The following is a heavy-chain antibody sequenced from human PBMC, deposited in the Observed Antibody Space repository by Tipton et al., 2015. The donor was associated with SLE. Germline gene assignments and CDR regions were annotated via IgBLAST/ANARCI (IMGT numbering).Heavy chain of an antibody. CDR2: IYYSGST. J-gene: IGHJ6*03. CDR3: ARVPAFYYYYMDV. Sequence: TLSLTCSVSGVSISSGGYSRTWIRPPPGKGLEWIGYIYYSGSTFYNPSLKSRLTISLDRSESQFSLKLNSVTAADTAVYYCARVPAFYYYYMDVWGKGTTVTVSS. D-gene: IGHD2-2*01. V-gene: IGHV4-30-2*01. CDR1: GVSISSGGYS.